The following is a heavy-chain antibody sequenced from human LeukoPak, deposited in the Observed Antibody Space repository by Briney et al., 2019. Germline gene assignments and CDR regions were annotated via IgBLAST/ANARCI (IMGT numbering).Heavy chain of an antibody. CDR3: ARGRGVPAASFDY. CDR2: IYYSGST. Sequence: SETLSLTCTVSGGSISSGGYYWSWIRQHPGKGLEWIGYIYYSGSTYYNPSLKSRVTISVDASKNQFSLKLSSVTAADTAVYYCARGRGVPAASFDYWGQGTLVTVSS. V-gene: IGHV4-31*03. D-gene: IGHD2-2*01. CDR1: GGSISSGGYY. J-gene: IGHJ4*02.